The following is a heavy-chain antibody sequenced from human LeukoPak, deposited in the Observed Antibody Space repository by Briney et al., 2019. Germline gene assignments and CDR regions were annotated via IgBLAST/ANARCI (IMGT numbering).Heavy chain of an antibody. D-gene: IGHD6-13*01. CDR2: ISSEGKTT. V-gene: IGHV3-64D*06. J-gene: IGHJ4*02. CDR1: GFIFSPYA. Sequence: GSLRLSCSASGFIFSPYAMHWVRQAPGKGLEYVSSISSEGKTTYYADSVKGRFTISRDNSKNTLYLQMSSLRPEDTAVYYCVKDRWVDHWGQGTLVTVSS. CDR3: VKDRWVDH.